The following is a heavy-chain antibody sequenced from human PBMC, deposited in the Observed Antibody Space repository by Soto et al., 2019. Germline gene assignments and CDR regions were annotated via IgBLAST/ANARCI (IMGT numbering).Heavy chain of an antibody. CDR2: FDPEDGET. V-gene: IGHV1-24*01. D-gene: IGHD5-12*01. CDR3: ATTVATIARSSDFDY. J-gene: IGHJ4*02. Sequence: GASAEVCCKVSGYTINDLSMQWVQQAPGKGLEWMGGFDPEDGETIYAQKFQGRVTMTEDTSTDTAYMELSSLRSEDTAVYYCATTVATIARSSDFDYWGQGTLVTVSS. CDR1: GYTINDLS.